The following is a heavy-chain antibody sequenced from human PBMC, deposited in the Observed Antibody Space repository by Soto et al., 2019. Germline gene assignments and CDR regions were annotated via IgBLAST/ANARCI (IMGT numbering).Heavy chain of an antibody. Sequence: SETLSLTCTVSGGSISSSSYYWGWIRQPPGKGLEWIGSIYYSGSTYYNPSLKSRVTISVDTSKNQFSLKLSSVTAADTAVYYCARPRLVQLERREYYGMDVWGQGTTVTVSS. CDR1: GGSISSSSYY. D-gene: IGHD1-1*01. CDR3: ARPRLVQLERREYYGMDV. J-gene: IGHJ6*02. V-gene: IGHV4-39*01. CDR2: IYYSGST.